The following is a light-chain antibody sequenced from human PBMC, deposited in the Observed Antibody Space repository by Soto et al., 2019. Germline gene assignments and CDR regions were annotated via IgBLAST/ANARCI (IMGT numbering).Light chain of an antibody. CDR3: QQRSNWPPT. CDR1: QSVSSY. V-gene: IGKV3-11*01. Sequence: EIVLTQSPATLSLSTVKKSTLSCXASQSVSSYLAWFQQKPGQAPRLLIYDASNRATGIPARFSGSGSGTDFTLTISSLEPEDFAVYYCQQRSNWPPTFGGGTKVDIK. J-gene: IGKJ4*01. CDR2: DAS.